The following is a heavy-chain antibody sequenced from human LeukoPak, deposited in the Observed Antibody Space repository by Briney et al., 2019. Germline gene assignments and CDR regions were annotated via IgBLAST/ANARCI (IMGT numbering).Heavy chain of an antibody. D-gene: IGHD2-2*01. J-gene: IGHJ6*02. CDR3: AGPGDIVVVPAAIPPYYYGMDV. CDR2: ISYDGGNK. Sequence: PGGSLRLSCAASGFTFSSYGMHWVRQAPGKGLEWVAVISYDGGNKYYADSVKGRFTISRDNSKNTLYLQMNSLRAEDTAVYYCAGPGDIVVVPAAIPPYYYGMDVWGQGTTVTVSS. V-gene: IGHV3-30*03. CDR1: GFTFSSYG.